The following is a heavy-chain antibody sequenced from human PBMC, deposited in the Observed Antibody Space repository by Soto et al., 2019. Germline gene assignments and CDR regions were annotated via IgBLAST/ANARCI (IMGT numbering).Heavy chain of an antibody. V-gene: IGHV4-30-4*01. J-gene: IGHJ2*01. CDR1: GGSISSGDYY. D-gene: IGHD3-22*01. CDR3: ARAYDSSGYYPGYWYFDL. CDR2: IYYRGST. Sequence: QVQLQESGPGLVKPSQTLSLTCTVSGGSISSGDYYWGWIRQPPGKGLGWIGYIYYRGSTYYNPSLKSRVTISVDTSKNPFSLKLSSVTAADTAVYYCARAYDSSGYYPGYWYFDLWGRGTLVTVSS.